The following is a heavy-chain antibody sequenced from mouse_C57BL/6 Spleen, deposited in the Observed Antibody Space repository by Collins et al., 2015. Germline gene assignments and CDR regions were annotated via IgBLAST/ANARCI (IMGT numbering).Heavy chain of an antibody. V-gene: IGHV2-6-5*01. Sequence: QVQLKESGPGLVAPSQSLPITCTVSGFSLTDYGVSWIRQPPGKGLEWLGVIWGGGNTYYNSALKSRLSISKDNSKSQVFLKMNSLQTDDTAMYYCAKQSNGRYFDVWGAGTTVTVSS. CDR1: GFSLTDYG. J-gene: IGHJ1*01. CDR2: IWGGGNT. CDR3: AKQSNGRYFDV. D-gene: IGHD1-2*01.